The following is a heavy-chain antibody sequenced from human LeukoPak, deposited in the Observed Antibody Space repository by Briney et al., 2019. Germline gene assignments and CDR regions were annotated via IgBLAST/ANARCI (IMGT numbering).Heavy chain of an antibody. CDR1: GGTINNGAFY. D-gene: IGHD2-21*01. CDR3: VXYRAGDENWFDP. Sequence: PSETLSLTCTVSGGTINNGAFYWSWIRQFPGKGLEWLGYIYYSGSTIYNPSLKSRVTILIDIANNQFSLKLRSVTAAGTAFYYCVXYRAGDENWFDPWGRGILVTVSS. CDR2: IYYSGST. J-gene: IGHJ5*02. V-gene: IGHV4-31*03.